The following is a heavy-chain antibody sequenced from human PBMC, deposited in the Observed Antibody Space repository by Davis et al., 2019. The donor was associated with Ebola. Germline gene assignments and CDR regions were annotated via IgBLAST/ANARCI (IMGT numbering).Heavy chain of an antibody. D-gene: IGHD3-16*02. V-gene: IGHV1-8*03. CDR3: ARGLLPPSSMITFGGVIVQTIGNGPGGFDY. CDR2: MNPNSGNT. CDR1: GYTFTGYY. Sequence: ASVKVSCKASGYTFTGYYMHWVRQAPGQGLEWMGWMNPNSGNTGYAQKFQGRVTITRNTSISTAYMELSSLRSEDTAVYYCARGLLPPSSMITFGGVIVQTIGNGPGGFDYWGQGTLVTVSS. J-gene: IGHJ4*02.